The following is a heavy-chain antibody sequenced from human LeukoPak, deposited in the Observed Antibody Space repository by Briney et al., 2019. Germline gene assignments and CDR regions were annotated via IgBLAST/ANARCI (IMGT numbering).Heavy chain of an antibody. CDR3: ARDGPNDILSGFVYYMDV. CDR1: GFTFSSYS. V-gene: IGHV3-21*01. J-gene: IGHJ6*03. D-gene: IGHD3-9*01. CDR2: ISSSSSSYI. Sequence: GGSLRLSCAASGFTFSSYSTNWVRQAPGKGLEWVSSISSSSSSYIYYADSVKGRFTISRDNAKNSLYLQMNSLRAEDTAVYYCARDGPNDILSGFVYYMDVWGKGTTVTVSS.